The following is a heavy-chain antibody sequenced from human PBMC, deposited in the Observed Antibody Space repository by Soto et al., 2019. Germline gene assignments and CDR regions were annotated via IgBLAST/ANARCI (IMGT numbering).Heavy chain of an antibody. J-gene: IGHJ3*02. V-gene: IGHV3-66*01. Sequence: PGGFLRLSCAASGFTVSSNYMSWVRQAPGKGLEWVSVIYSGGSTYYADSVKGRFTISRDNSKNTLYLQMNSLRAEDTAVYYCARDRIDYEDAFDIWGQGTMVTVSS. CDR1: GFTVSSNY. D-gene: IGHD4-17*01. CDR2: IYSGGST. CDR3: ARDRIDYEDAFDI.